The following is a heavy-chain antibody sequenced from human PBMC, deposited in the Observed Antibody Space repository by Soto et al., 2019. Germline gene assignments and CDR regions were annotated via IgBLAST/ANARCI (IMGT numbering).Heavy chain of an antibody. CDR3: ARRKVATRIFDY. V-gene: IGHV1-69*06. D-gene: IGHD5-12*01. Sequence: SVKVSCKASGGTFSSYAISWVRQAPGQGLEWMGGIIPIFGTANYAQKFQGRVTITADKSTSTAYMELSSLRSEDTAVYYCARRKVATRIFDYRGQGTLVTVSS. CDR2: IIPIFGTA. J-gene: IGHJ4*02. CDR1: GGTFSSYA.